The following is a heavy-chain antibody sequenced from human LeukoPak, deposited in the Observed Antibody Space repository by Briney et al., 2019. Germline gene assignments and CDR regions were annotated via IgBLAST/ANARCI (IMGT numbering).Heavy chain of an antibody. D-gene: IGHD3-10*01. J-gene: IGHJ4*02. V-gene: IGHV1-18*01. CDR3: ARTITMGRGVIITTPFDY. Sequence: ASVKLSCKASGYTCTSSGISWVRHRPGPGLEWMGLICAYNGNTNYAQKLQGRVTMTTDTATSTAYMELRSLKSDDTAVYYCARTITMGRGVIITTPFDYWGQGTLVTVSS. CDR1: GYTCTSSG. CDR2: ICAYNGNT.